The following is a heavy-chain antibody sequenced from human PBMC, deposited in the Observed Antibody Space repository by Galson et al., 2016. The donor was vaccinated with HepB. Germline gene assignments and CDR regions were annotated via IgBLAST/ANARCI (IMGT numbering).Heavy chain of an antibody. Sequence: SVKVSCKASGYTFIDYYIHWVRQAPGQGLQWMGWINPNSGGTNFAQKFQGSVTMTRDTSTSTVYMELRRLRSDATAVYYCSREAGSTWPHFDYWGQGALVTVSA. V-gene: IGHV1-2*04. D-gene: IGHD2-2*01. CDR3: SREAGSTWPHFDY. J-gene: IGHJ4*02. CDR2: INPNSGGT. CDR1: GYTFIDYY.